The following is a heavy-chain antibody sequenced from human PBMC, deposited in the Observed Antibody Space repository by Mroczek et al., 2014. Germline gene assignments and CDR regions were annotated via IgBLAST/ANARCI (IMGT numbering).Heavy chain of an antibody. J-gene: IGHJ4*02. V-gene: IGHV3-30*18. Sequence: QLRGVGGEAVVQPGRSLXLSSCSLWISPSRSYGMHWVRQAPGKGLEWVAVISYDGSNKYYADSVKGRFTISRDNSKNTLYLQMNSLRAEDTAVYYCAKDDYCSSTSCYSFAGDAWGQGTLVTVSS. CDR1: ISPSRSYG. D-gene: IGHD2-2*01. CDR2: ISYDGSNK. CDR3: AKDDYCSSTSCYSFAGDA.